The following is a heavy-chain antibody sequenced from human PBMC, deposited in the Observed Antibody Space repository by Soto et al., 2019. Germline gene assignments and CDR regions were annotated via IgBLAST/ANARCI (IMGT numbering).Heavy chain of an antibody. J-gene: IGHJ4*02. CDR1: GFTFSSYA. D-gene: IGHD3-9*01. CDR3: AKDLLNYDILTGYSNSDY. V-gene: IGHV3-23*01. CDR2: ISGSGGST. Sequence: GSLRLSCAASGFTFSSYAMSWVRQAPGKGLEWVSAISGSGGSTYYADSVKGRFTISRDNSKNTLYLQMNSLRAEDTAVYYCAKDLLNYDILTGYSNSDYWGQGTLVTVSS.